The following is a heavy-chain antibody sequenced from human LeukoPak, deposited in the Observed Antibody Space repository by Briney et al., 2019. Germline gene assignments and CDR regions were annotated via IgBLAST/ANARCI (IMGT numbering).Heavy chain of an antibody. CDR3: ARDGIFDC. CDR1: GGSIRSESYY. Sequence: SQTLSLTCSVSGGSIRSESYYWSWIRQPPGKGLEWIGYILYSGSTYYNPSLESRVTISVDTSKNQFSLRLSSVTAADTAVYYCARDGIFDCWGQGTLVTVSS. D-gene: IGHD1-1*01. J-gene: IGHJ4*02. V-gene: IGHV4-30-4*08. CDR2: ILYSGST.